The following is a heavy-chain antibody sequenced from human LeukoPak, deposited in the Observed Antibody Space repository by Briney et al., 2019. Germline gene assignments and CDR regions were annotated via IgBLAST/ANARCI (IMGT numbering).Heavy chain of an antibody. V-gene: IGHV3-74*01. CDR3: ARDLGYNSAS. J-gene: IGHJ5*02. D-gene: IGHD5-18*01. CDR2: INHDGGTT. Sequence: GGSLRLSCAASGFTFTNYWMHWVRQVPGKGLVWVSHINHDGGTTNYADSVKGRFTISRDNAKNTLYLQMNSLTAEDTAVYYCARDLGYNSASWGQGTLVTVSS. CDR1: GFTFTNYW.